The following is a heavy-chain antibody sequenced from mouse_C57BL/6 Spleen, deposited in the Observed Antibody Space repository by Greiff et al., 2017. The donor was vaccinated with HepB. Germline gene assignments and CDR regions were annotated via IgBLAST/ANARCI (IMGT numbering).Heavy chain of an antibody. J-gene: IGHJ2*01. Sequence: EVQLQQSGPGLVKPSQSLSLTCSVTGYSITSGYYWNWIRQFPGNKLEWMGYISYDGSNNYNPSLKNRISITRDTSKNQFFLKLNSVTTEDTATYYCARWSPFDYWGQGTTLTVSS. V-gene: IGHV3-6*01. CDR1: GYSITSGYY. CDR3: ARWSPFDY. CDR2: ISYDGSN.